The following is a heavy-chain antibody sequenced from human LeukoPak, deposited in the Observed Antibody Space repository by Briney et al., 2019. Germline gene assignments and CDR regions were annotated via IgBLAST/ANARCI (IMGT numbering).Heavy chain of an antibody. D-gene: IGHD5-12*01. CDR3: ARDWLSGYDIGRFDR. J-gene: IGHJ5*02. CDR1: GGTFTSYA. V-gene: IGHV3-30-3*01. CDR2: ISYHGSNK. Sequence: SCKASGGTFTSYAMHWVRQAPGKGLEWVAVISYHGSNKYYAHSVKGRFTISRDNSKNTLYLQMNSLRAEDTAVYYCARDWLSGYDIGRFDRWDQGTLVT.